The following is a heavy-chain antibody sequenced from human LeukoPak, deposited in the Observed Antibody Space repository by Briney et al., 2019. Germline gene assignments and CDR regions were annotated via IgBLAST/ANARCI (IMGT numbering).Heavy chain of an antibody. J-gene: IGHJ3*02. V-gene: IGHV3-74*01. CDR1: GFTFRSYW. Sequence: PGGSLRLSCAASGFTFRSYWMHWVRQTPGKGLVWVSRINGDGSNTTYADSVKGRFTTSRDTAKNTLYLQMISLRADDTAVCYCARGSGSYSSDAFDIWGQGTMVTVSS. CDR3: ARGSGSYSSDAFDI. CDR2: INGDGSNT. D-gene: IGHD3-10*01.